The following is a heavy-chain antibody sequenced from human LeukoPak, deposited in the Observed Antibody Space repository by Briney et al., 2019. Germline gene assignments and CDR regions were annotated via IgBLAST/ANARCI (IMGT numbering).Heavy chain of an antibody. D-gene: IGHD2-2*01. CDR2: ISAYNGDT. Sequence: GASVKVSCKASGYPFTSYGISWVRQAPGQGLEWMGWISAYNGDTNYAQKIQGRVTMTTDTSTTTAYMELRSLRSDDTAVYYGARDPAPLRGTSDNWFDPWGQGTLVTVSS. CDR3: ARDPAPLRGTSDNWFDP. J-gene: IGHJ5*02. V-gene: IGHV1-18*01. CDR1: GYPFTSYG.